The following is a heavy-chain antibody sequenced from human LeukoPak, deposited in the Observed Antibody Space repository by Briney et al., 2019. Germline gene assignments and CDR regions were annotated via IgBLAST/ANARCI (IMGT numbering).Heavy chain of an antibody. CDR2: INPKSGGT. CDR1: GGTFSSYA. Sequence: ASVKVSCKASGGTFSSYAISWVRQAPGQGLEWMGWINPKSGGTKYAQKFQGRVTMTRDTSISTAYMELSRLRSDDTAVYYCAYSSGSLNFDYWGQGTLVTVSS. D-gene: IGHD6-19*01. CDR3: AYSSGSLNFDY. V-gene: IGHV1-2*02. J-gene: IGHJ4*02.